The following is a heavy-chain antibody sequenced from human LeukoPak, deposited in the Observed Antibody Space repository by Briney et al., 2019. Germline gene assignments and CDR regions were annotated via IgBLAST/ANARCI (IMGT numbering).Heavy chain of an antibody. J-gene: IGHJ4*02. CDR1: GFTFSNYA. CDR2: ISGSGDST. Sequence: PGGSLRLSCAASGFTFSNYAMSWVRQAPGKGLQWVSGISGSGDSTYYADSVKGRFTISRDNSKNTVYLQMNSLTTEDTAVYYCGLGSGRSDFDYWGQGTLVTVSS. D-gene: IGHD3-10*01. V-gene: IGHV3-23*01. CDR3: GLGSGRSDFDY.